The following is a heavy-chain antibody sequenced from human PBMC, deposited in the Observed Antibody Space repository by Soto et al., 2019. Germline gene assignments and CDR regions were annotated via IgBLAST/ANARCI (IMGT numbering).Heavy chain of an antibody. Sequence: ASVKVSCKASGYTFTSYGISWVRQAPGQGLEWMGWISAYNGNTNYAQKLQGRVTMTTDTSTSTAYKEMRSLRTDDTAVYYCARDYGGNYDSSDYWGQGTLVTVSS. V-gene: IGHV1-18*01. J-gene: IGHJ4*02. CDR3: ARDYGGNYDSSDY. D-gene: IGHD4-17*01. CDR1: GYTFTSYG. CDR2: ISAYNGNT.